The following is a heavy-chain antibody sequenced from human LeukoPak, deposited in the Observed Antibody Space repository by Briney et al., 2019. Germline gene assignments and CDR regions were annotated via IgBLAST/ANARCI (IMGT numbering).Heavy chain of an antibody. CDR1: GYTFTGYY. V-gene: IGHV1-2*02. Sequence: GASVKVSCKASGYTFTGYYMHWVRQAPGQGLEWMGWINPNSGAWITPNSGGTKYAQKLQGRVTMTRDTSISTAYMELRRLRSDDTAVYYCARGVPVAGRGEGVDYWGQGTLVTVSS. J-gene: IGHJ4*02. CDR3: ARGVPVAGRGEGVDY. CDR2: INPNSGAWITPNSGGT. D-gene: IGHD6-19*01.